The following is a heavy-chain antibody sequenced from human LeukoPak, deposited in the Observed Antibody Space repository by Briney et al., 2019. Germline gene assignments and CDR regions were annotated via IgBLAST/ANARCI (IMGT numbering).Heavy chain of an antibody. D-gene: IGHD5-24*01. J-gene: IGHJ4*02. CDR3: AKDREDSYAYFVN. CDR2: IRYDGSNK. V-gene: IGHV3-30*02. Sequence: GGSLRLSCAASGFTFSSYGMHWVRQAPGKGLEWVAFIRYDGSNKYYADSVKGRFTISRDNSKNTLYLQMNSLRAEDTAVYYCAKDREDSYAYFVNWGQGTLVTVSS. CDR1: GFTFSSYG.